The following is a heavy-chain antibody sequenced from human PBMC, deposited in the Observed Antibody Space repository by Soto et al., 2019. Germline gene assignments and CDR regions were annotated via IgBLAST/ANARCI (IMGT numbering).Heavy chain of an antibody. D-gene: IGHD3-16*01. CDR3: VRRTNTAGGWFDS. V-gene: IGHV4-39*01. J-gene: IGHJ5*01. Sequence: QLQLQESGPGLVKPSETLSLTCTVSAGSISSSSYPWGWSRQPPGEGLEWIGTIDYSGNTFYNASLNSRVTISGDPCKNHRSRKLRSVTAADPALYCCVRRTNTAGGWFDSLGQGALVTVSS. CDR2: IDYSGNT. CDR1: AGSISSSSYP.